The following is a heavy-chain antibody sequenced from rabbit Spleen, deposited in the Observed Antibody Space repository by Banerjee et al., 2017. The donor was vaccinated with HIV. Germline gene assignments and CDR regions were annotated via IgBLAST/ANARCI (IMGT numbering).Heavy chain of an antibody. CDR1: GFSFSRSYW. V-gene: IGHV1S40*01. D-gene: IGHD2-1*01. CDR2: IYAGSSGST. J-gene: IGHJ4*01. CDR3: ARGSATMTMVITGFYFNF. Sequence: QSLEESGGDLVKPGASLTLTCTASGFSFSRSYWICWVRQAPGKGLEWIACIYAGSSGSTYYASWVNGRFTISKTSSTTVTLQMTSLTAADTATYFCARGSATMTMVITGFYFNFWGQGTLVTVS.